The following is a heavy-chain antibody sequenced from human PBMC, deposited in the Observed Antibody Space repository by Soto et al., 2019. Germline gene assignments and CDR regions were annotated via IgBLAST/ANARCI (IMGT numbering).Heavy chain of an antibody. V-gene: IGHV3-7*02. CDR1: GFTLSSYW. J-gene: IGHJ6*02. Sequence: EVQVVESGGGLVQPGGSLRLSCGVSGFTLSSYWMSWVRQAPGKGLERVASIKQDGSEKYYVDSVKGRFTISRDNAKNSLYLQMNGLRVEDTAVYYCARSKGMDVWGQGTTVTVSS. CDR2: IKQDGSEK. D-gene: IGHD4-4*01. CDR3: ARSKGMDV.